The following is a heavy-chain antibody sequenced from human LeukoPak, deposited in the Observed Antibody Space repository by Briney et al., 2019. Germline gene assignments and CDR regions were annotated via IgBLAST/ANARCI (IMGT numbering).Heavy chain of an antibody. CDR1: GFTFDDYG. CDR2: INWNGGST. J-gene: IGHJ5*02. Sequence: GGSLRLSCAASGFTFDDYGMSWVRQAPGKGLEWVSGINWNGGSTGYADSVKGRFTISRDNAKNSLYLQMNSLRAEDTALYYCARENYDFWSGNPGASWFDPWGQGTLVTVSS. CDR3: ARENYDFWSGNPGASWFDP. V-gene: IGHV3-20*04. D-gene: IGHD3-3*01.